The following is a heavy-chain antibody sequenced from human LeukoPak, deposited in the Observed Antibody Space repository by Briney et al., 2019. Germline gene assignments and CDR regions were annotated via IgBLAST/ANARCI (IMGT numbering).Heavy chain of an antibody. CDR3: AKGYGPNWFDP. Sequence: GGPLRLSCTASGFTFSSYGMHWVRQAPGKGLEWVAVISYDGSNKYYADSVKGRFTISRDNSKNTLYLQMNSLRAEDTAVYYCAKGYGPNWFDPWGQGTLVTVSS. V-gene: IGHV3-30*18. J-gene: IGHJ5*02. CDR2: ISYDGSNK. CDR1: GFTFSSYG. D-gene: IGHD1-1*01.